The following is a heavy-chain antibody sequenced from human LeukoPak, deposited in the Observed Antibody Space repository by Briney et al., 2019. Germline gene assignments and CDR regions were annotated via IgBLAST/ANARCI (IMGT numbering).Heavy chain of an antibody. V-gene: IGHV1-69*05. D-gene: IGHD3-22*01. CDR1: GGTFSRYA. Sequence: ASVKVSCKASGGTFSRYAISWVRQAPGQGLEWMGGIIPIFGTANYAQKFQGRVTITTDESTSTAYMELSSLRSEDTAVYYCARGLDYYDSSGYLDYWGQGTLVTVSS. J-gene: IGHJ4*02. CDR3: ARGLDYYDSSGYLDY. CDR2: IIPIFGTA.